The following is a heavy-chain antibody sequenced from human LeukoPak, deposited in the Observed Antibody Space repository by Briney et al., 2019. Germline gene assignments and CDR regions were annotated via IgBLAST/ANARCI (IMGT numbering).Heavy chain of an antibody. CDR3: ARDKYVADTAMVFEY. CDR2: IKEDGSEK. CDR1: GFTFSDHW. J-gene: IGHJ1*01. V-gene: IGHV3-7*01. D-gene: IGHD5-18*01. Sequence: PGGSLRLSCAASGFTFSDHWMSWVRQAPGKGLEWVAYIKEDGSEKYYADSLKGRFTISRDKAKNSPYLQLISLRAEDTGVYYCARDKYVADTAMVFEYWGQVILVTVSS.